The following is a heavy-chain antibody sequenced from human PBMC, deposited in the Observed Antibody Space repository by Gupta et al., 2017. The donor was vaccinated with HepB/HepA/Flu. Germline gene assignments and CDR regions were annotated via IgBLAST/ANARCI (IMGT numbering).Heavy chain of an antibody. D-gene: IGHD2-15*01. CDR3: AKDLAHIVVVVAATPPVAFDI. J-gene: IGHJ3*02. CDR2: ISGSGGST. V-gene: IGHV3-23*01. Sequence: EVQLLESGGGLVQPGGSLRLSCAASGFTFSSDAMSWVRQAPGKGLEWVSAISGSGGSTYYADSVKGRFTIARDNSKNTLYLQMNSLRAEDTAVYYCAKDLAHIVVVVAATPPVAFDIWGQGTMVTVSS. CDR1: GFTFSSDA.